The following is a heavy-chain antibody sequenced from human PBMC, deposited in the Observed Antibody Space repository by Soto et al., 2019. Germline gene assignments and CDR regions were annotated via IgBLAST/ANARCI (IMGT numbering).Heavy chain of an antibody. D-gene: IGHD3-10*01. CDR3: ASQGNSGSYTNFDY. CDR2: IYYSGST. J-gene: IGHJ4*02. CDR1: GGSISSSNYY. V-gene: IGHV4-39*01. Sequence: QLQLQESGPGLVKPSETLSLTCTVSGGSISSSNYYWGWIRQPPGKGLEWIGSIYYSGSTYYSPTLTTRVYIALDTSKNHFSLKLSSVTAADTAVYYCASQGNSGSYTNFDYWGQGTLVTVSS.